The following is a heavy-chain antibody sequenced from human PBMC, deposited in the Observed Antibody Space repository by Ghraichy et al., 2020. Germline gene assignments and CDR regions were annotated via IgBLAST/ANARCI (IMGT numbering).Heavy chain of an antibody. V-gene: IGHV4-61*01. J-gene: IGHJ2*01. D-gene: IGHD3-22*01. Sequence: SETLSLTCTVSGGSVSSGSYYWSWIRQPPGKGLEWIGYIYYSGSTNYNPSLKSRVTISVDTSKNQFSLKLSSVTAADTAVYYCARRDSSGYYSPRSWDFDRWGRGTLVTVSS. CDR2: IYYSGST. CDR3: ARRDSSGYYSPRSWDFDR. CDR1: GGSVSSGSYY.